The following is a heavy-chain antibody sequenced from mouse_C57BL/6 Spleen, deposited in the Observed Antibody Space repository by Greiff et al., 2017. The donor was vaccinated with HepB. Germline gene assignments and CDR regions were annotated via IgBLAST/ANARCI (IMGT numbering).Heavy chain of an antibody. D-gene: IGHD1-1*01. CDR1: GYAFSSYW. Sequence: QVQLQQSGAELVKPGASVKISCKASGYAFSSYWMNWVKQRPGKGLEWIGQIYPGDGDTNYNGKFKGKATLTADKSSSTAYMQLSSLTSEDSAVYFCARMRVVGYAMDYWGQGTSVTVSS. CDR3: ARMRVVGYAMDY. J-gene: IGHJ4*01. V-gene: IGHV1-80*01. CDR2: IYPGDGDT.